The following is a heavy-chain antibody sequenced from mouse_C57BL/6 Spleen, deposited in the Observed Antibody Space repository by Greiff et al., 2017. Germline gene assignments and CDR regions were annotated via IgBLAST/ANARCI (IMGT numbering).Heavy chain of an antibody. Sequence: QVQLQQPGAELVMPGASVKLSCKASGYTFTSYWMHWVKQRPGQGLEWIGEIDPSDSYTNYNQKFKGKSTLTVDKSSSTAYMQLSSLTSEDSAVYFCARHELGRGFAYWGQGTLVTVSA. J-gene: IGHJ3*01. V-gene: IGHV1-69*01. CDR2: IDPSDSYT. CDR3: ARHELGRGFAY. CDR1: GYTFTSYW. D-gene: IGHD4-1*01.